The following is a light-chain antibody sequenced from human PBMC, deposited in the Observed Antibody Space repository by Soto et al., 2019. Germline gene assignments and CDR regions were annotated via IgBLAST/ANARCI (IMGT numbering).Light chain of an antibody. CDR1: QSVSSN. CDR2: GAS. CDR3: QHYNNWPLT. J-gene: IGKJ1*01. V-gene: IGKV3-15*01. Sequence: EIVLTQSPGTLSLSPGERATLSCRASQSVSSNLAWYQQKPGQAPRLLIYGASTRATGIPARFSGSGSGTEFTLTISSLQSEDFAVYYCQHYNNWPLTFGQGTKVDIK.